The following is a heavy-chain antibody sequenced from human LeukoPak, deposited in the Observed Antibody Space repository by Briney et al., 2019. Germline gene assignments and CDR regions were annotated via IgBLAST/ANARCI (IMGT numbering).Heavy chain of an antibody. J-gene: IGHJ4*02. Sequence: SETLSLTCTVSGGSISSYYWSWIRQPPGKGLEWIGYIYYSGSTNYNPSLKSRVTISVDTSKNQFSLKLSSVTAADTAVYYCARDSGGWYTFDYWGQGTLVTVSS. CDR3: ARDSGGWYTFDY. V-gene: IGHV4-59*01. CDR1: GGSISSYY. CDR2: IYYSGST. D-gene: IGHD6-19*01.